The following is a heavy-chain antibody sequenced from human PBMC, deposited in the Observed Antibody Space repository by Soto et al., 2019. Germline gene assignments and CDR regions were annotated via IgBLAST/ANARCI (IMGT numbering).Heavy chain of an antibody. CDR3: ATEGYDSSGYSPFDY. D-gene: IGHD3-22*01. CDR1: GYTLTELS. J-gene: IGHJ4*02. Sequence: ASVKVSCKVSGYTLTELSMHWVRQAPGKGLEWMGGFDPEDGETIYAQKFQGRVTMTEDTSTDTAYMELSSLRSEDTAVYYCATEGYDSSGYSPFDYWGQGTLVTVFS. CDR2: FDPEDGET. V-gene: IGHV1-24*01.